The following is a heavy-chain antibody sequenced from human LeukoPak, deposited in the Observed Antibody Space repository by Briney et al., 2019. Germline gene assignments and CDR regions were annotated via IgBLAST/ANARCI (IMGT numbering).Heavy chain of an antibody. CDR3: ARWDCSSTSCKVFFDY. CDR2: ISAYNGNT. J-gene: IGHJ4*02. Sequence: ASVKVSCKASGYTFTSYGISWVRQAPGQGLEWMGWISAYNGNTNYAQKLQGRVTMTTDTSTSTAYMELRSLRPDDTAVYYCARWDCSSTSCKVFFDYWGQGTLVTVSS. D-gene: IGHD2-2*01. V-gene: IGHV1-18*01. CDR1: GYTFTSYG.